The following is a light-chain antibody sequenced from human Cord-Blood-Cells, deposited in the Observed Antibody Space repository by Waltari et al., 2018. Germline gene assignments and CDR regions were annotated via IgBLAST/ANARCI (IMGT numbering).Light chain of an antibody. J-gene: IGLJ3*02. V-gene: IGLV2-23*01. CDR2: EGS. CDR1: SSDVGSYNL. CDR3: CSYAGRV. Sequence: QTALTQPASVSGSPGPSITISCTGTSSDVGSYNLVSWYQQHPGKAPKLMSYEGSKRPPVVSNGFSGANSGHTASLTIAALQAEDEADYYCCSYAGRVFGGGTKLTVL.